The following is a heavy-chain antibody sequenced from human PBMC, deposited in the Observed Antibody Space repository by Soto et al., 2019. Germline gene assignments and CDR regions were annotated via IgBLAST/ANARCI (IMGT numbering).Heavy chain of an antibody. CDR2: IYYSGST. Sequence: SETLSLTCTVSGGSISSSSYYWGWIRQPPGKGLEWIGSIYYSGSTNYNPSLKSRVTISVDTSKNQFSLKLSSVTAADTAVYYCARRQSSSWYGLWGQGTLVTVSS. D-gene: IGHD6-13*01. CDR3: ARRQSSSWYGL. J-gene: IGHJ4*02. CDR1: GGSISSSSYY. V-gene: IGHV4-39*01.